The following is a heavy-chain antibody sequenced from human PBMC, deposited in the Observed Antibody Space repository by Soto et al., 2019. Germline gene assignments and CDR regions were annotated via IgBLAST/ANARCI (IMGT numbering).Heavy chain of an antibody. CDR1: GFTFSSYA. CDR3: AKETVGYYDILTGYFGVAQPDY. V-gene: IGHV3-23*01. Sequence: GGSLRLSCAASGFTFSSYAMSWVRQAPGKGLEWVSAISGSGGSTYYADSVKGRFTISRDTSKNTLYLKMNSLRAEDTAVYYCAKETVGYYDILTGYFGVAQPDYWGQGTLVTVSS. D-gene: IGHD3-9*01. J-gene: IGHJ4*02. CDR2: ISGSGGST.